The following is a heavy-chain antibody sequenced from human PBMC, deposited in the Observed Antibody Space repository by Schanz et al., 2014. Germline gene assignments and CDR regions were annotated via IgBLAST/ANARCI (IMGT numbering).Heavy chain of an antibody. J-gene: IGHJ5*01. CDR3: AKTPREYCNYDNCPNWFDS. CDR2: ISSGGTTT. D-gene: IGHD2-15*01. Sequence: VQLVESGGGLVQPGGSLRLSCAASGFIFSDYYMAWIRQAPGKGPEYVSYISSGGTTTYHSDSVKGRFTISRDNSKNTLYLQMNSLRAEDTAVYYCAKTPREYCNYDNCPNWFDSWGQGTLVTASS. CDR1: GFIFSDYY. V-gene: IGHV3-11*01.